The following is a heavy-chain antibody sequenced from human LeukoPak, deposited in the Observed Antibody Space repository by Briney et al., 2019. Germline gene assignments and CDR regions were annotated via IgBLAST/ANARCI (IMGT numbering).Heavy chain of an antibody. CDR1: GFTFNKFA. CDR2: ISGNGGST. V-gene: IGHV3-23*01. J-gene: IGHJ4*02. CDR3: AKEYYYGSGSYSY. Sequence: GGSLRLSCAASGFTFNKFAMGWVRQAPGKGLEWVSTISGNGGSTYYADSVKGRFTISRDNSKNTLYLQMNSLRAEDTAVYYCAKEYYYGSGSYSYWGQGTLVTVSS. D-gene: IGHD3-10*01.